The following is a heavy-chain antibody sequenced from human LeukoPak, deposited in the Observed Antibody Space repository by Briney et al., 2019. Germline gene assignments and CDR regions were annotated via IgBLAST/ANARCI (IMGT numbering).Heavy chain of an antibody. J-gene: IGHJ4*02. CDR1: GFTFSNFW. CDR2: IDNDGSDL. CDR3: AYSRDGHLYFDQ. D-gene: IGHD5-24*01. Sequence: GGSLRLSCAASGFTFSNFWMHWVRQAPGKGLVWVSRIDNDGSDLTYVDSVRGRFTISRDNAKNTLYLQMNNLRGEDTAAYYCAYSRDGHLYFDQRGQGTLVTVSS. V-gene: IGHV3-74*01.